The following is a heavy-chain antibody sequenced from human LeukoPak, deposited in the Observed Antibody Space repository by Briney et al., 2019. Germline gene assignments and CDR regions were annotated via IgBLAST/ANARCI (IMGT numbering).Heavy chain of an antibody. J-gene: IGHJ6*03. V-gene: IGHV3-21*01. CDR3: ARDPYSGSYGDYYYYYMDV. Sequence: GGSLRLSCAAPGFTFSSYGMSWVRQAPGKGLEWVSSITSSGTYIYYADSVKGRFTISRDNAKNSLYLQMNSLRPEDTAVYYCARDPYSGSYGDYYYYYMDVWGKGTTVTISS. D-gene: IGHD1-26*01. CDR2: ITSSGTYI. CDR1: GFTFSSYG.